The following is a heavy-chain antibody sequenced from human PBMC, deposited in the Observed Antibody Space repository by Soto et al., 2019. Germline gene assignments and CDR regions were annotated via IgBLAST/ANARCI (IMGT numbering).Heavy chain of an antibody. CDR1: GFTFNSYG. J-gene: IGHJ5*02. CDR2: ISYDGNNI. CDR3: AKDVGYCTNGVCLYNWFDP. V-gene: IGHV3-30*18. Sequence: QVQLVESGGGVVQPGRSLRLSCAASGFTFNSYGIHWVRQAPGKALEWVAVISYDGNNIYYGDSVQGRFTISSDNSMNPIYLQMHSLRAEDTAVYYCAKDVGYCTNGVCLYNWFDPWGQGTLVTVSS. D-gene: IGHD2-8*01.